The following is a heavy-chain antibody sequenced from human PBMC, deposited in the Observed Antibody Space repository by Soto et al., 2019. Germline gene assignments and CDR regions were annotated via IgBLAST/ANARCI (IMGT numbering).Heavy chain of an antibody. CDR3: ARDHPHSYGVYYFDY. D-gene: IGHD5-18*01. CDR1: GGSISSGGYY. CDR2: IYSSGST. Sequence: SETLSLTCTVSGGSISSGGYYWSWIRQHPGKGLEWIGYIYSSGSTHYNPSLQNRVTISIDTSKNQVSLKVNSVTAADTAVYYCARDHPHSYGVYYFDYWGQGTPVTVSS. V-gene: IGHV4-61*08. J-gene: IGHJ4*02.